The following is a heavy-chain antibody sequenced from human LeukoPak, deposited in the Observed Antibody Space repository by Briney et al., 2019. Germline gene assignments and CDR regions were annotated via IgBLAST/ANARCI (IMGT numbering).Heavy chain of an antibody. CDR3: ARGVVPAAT. CDR2: IIPIFGIA. V-gene: IGHV1-69*13. D-gene: IGHD2-2*01. Sequence: ASVKVSCKASGVTLSSYAISWVRQAPGQGLEWMGGIIPIFGIANYAHTFQGRVTITADESTTTAYMELSSLRAEDTAVYYCARGVVPAATWGQGTLVTVSS. J-gene: IGHJ4*02. CDR1: GVTLSSYA.